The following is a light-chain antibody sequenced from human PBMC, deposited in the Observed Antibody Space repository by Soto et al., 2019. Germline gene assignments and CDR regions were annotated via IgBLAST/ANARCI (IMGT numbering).Light chain of an antibody. V-gene: IGKV3-11*01. Sequence: EIVLTQSPGTLSLSQGERATLSCRASQSVSSNLAWYQHKPGQAPRLLIYDASSRATGIPARFSGSGSGTDFTLTISSLEPEDFAVYYCQHRKTFGQGTKVDIK. CDR3: QHRKT. CDR1: QSVSSN. CDR2: DAS. J-gene: IGKJ1*01.